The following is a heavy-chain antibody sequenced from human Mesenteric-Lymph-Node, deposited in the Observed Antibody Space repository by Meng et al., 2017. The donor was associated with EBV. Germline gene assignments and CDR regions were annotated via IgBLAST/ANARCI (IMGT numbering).Heavy chain of an antibody. CDR2: IIPLFGTI. J-gene: IGHJ4*02. CDR1: GGSFSTYT. Sequence: QVQLEQSGAEGKSPGSSVKVSCKASGGSFSTYTINWVRQAPGQGLEWMGGIIPLFGTINYAQKFQARVTITADKSTNTAYMELVSLRAEDTAVYYCARDPQSPLFDYWGQGTLVTVSS. V-gene: IGHV1-69*06. CDR3: ARDPQSPLFDY.